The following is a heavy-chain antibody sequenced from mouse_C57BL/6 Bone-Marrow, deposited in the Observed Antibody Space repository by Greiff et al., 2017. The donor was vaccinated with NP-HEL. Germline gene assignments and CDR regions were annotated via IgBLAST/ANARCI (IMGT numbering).Heavy chain of an antibody. D-gene: IGHD3-3*01. CDR3: ARGDSGVYFDY. CDR1: GYTFTSYW. CDR2: IDPSDSYT. V-gene: IGHV1-69*01. Sequence: VQLQQPGAELVMPGASVKLSCKASGYTFTSYWMHWVKQRPGQGLEWIGEIDPSDSYTNYNQKFKGKSTLTVDKSSSTAYMQLSSLTSEDSAVYYCARGDSGVYFDYWGQGTTLTVSS. J-gene: IGHJ2*01.